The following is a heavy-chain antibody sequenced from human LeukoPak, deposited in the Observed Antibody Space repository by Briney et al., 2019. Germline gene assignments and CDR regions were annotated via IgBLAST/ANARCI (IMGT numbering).Heavy chain of an antibody. CDR3: ARVNYDILTGYFYFDY. CDR1: GGSISSSSYY. V-gene: IGHV4-39*07. CDR2: IYYSGST. D-gene: IGHD3-9*01. J-gene: IGHJ4*02. Sequence: SETLSLTCTVSGGSISSSSYYWGWIRQPPGKGLEWIGSIYYSGSTYYNPSLKSRVTISVDTSKNQFSLKLSSVTAADTAVYYGARVNYDILTGYFYFDYWGQGTLVTVSS.